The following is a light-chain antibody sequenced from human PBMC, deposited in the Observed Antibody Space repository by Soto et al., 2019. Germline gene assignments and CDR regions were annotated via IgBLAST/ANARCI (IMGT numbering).Light chain of an antibody. CDR2: GAS. CDR3: QQYDIWPPT. J-gene: IGKJ1*01. V-gene: IGKV3-15*01. CDR1: QSVSTN. Sequence: EIVMTQSPAILSVSPGERATLSCRASQSVSTNLAWFQQKPGQTPRLLFNGASTRATGIPARFTGSGSGTEFILTIRGLQSEDFAVYYCQQYDIWPPTFGQGTKVEIK.